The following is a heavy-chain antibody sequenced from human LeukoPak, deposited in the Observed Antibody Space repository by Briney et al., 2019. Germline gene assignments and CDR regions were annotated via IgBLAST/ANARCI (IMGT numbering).Heavy chain of an antibody. J-gene: IGHJ5*02. Sequence: SETLSLTCSVSGGSINRSSFYWGWIRQPPGKGLEWIGSIYYSGSTYSNPSLKSRVTISVDTSKNQFSLKLTSVTAADTAVYYCARDRGPSEYSYSFGSWFDPWGQGTLVTVSS. CDR1: GGSINRSSFY. V-gene: IGHV4-39*07. CDR3: ARDRGPSEYSYSFGSWFDP. CDR2: IYYSGST. D-gene: IGHD5-18*01.